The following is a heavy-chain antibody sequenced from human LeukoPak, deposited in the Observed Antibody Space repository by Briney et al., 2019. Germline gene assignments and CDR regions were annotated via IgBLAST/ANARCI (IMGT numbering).Heavy chain of an antibody. CDR2: ISSSGSTI. CDR3: AKDSQWLVAYYYMDV. CDR1: GFTFSSYE. J-gene: IGHJ6*03. D-gene: IGHD6-19*01. Sequence: PAGSLRLSCAASGFTFSSYEMNWVRQAPGKGLEWVSYISSSGSTIYYADSVKGRFTISRDNAKNSLYLQMNSLRAEDTAVYYCAKDSQWLVAYYYMDVWGKGTTVTISS. V-gene: IGHV3-48*03.